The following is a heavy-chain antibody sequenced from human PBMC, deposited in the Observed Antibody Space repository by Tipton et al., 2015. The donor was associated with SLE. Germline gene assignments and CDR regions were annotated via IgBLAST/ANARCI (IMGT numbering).Heavy chain of an antibody. CDR2: IYYSGST. D-gene: IGHD6-13*01. Sequence: TLSLTCTLSGGSISSSSYYWGWIRQPPGKGLEWIGSIYYSGSTYYNPSLKSRVTISADTSKNQFSLKLSSVTAADTAVYYCARHSSSWYKDWFDPWGQGTLVTVSS. CDR3: ARHSSSWYKDWFDP. V-gene: IGHV4-39*01. J-gene: IGHJ5*02. CDR1: GGSISSSSYY.